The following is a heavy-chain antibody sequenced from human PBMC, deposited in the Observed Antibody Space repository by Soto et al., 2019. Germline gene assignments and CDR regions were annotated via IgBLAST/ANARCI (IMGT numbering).Heavy chain of an antibody. CDR2: IDPSDSYT. J-gene: IGHJ6*02. V-gene: IGHV5-10-1*01. D-gene: IGHD6-6*01. CDR3: ARHQWGVAARPYYYYGRDV. CDR1: GFTFTNYW. Sequence: GESLKISCRGSGFTFTNYWIAWVRQMPGKGLEWMGRIDPSDSYTNYSPSFQGHVTISADKSISTAYLQWSSLKASDTAMYYCARHQWGVAARPYYYYGRDVWGQGTTVTVSS.